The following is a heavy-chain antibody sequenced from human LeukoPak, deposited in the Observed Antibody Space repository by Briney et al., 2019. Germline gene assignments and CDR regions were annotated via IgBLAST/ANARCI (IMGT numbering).Heavy chain of an antibody. CDR3: ARGWYSSSWTIPYYFDY. CDR2: ISYDGSNK. V-gene: IGHV3-30-3*01. D-gene: IGHD6-13*01. CDR1: GFTFSSYA. Sequence: PGGSLRLSCAASGFTFSSYAMHWVRQAPGKGLEWVAVISYDGSNKYYADSVKGRFTISRDNSKNTLYLQMNSLRAEDTAVYYCARGWYSSSWTIPYYFDYWGQGTLVTVSS. J-gene: IGHJ4*02.